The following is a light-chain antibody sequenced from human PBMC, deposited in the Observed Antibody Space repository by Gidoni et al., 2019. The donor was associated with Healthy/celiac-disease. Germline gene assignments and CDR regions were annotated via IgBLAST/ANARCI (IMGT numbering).Light chain of an antibody. V-gene: IGKV3-15*01. CDR3: QQYNNWLWT. CDR1: QSVSST. Sequence: EIVMTHSPATLSVSPGERATLSGRASQSVSSTFAWYQQKPGQAPRLLIYGASTRATGIPARFSGSGSGTEFTLTISSLQSEDFAVYYCQQYNNWLWTFGQGTKVEIK. J-gene: IGKJ1*01. CDR2: GAS.